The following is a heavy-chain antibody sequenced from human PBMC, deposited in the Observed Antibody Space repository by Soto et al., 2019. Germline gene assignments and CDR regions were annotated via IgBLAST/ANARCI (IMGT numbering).Heavy chain of an antibody. CDR3: ARVHPYDCWSSLEY. D-gene: IGHD3-3*01. CDR2: ISYDGSNK. Sequence: GGSLRLSCAASGFTFSSYGMHWVRQAPGKGLEWVAVISYDGSNKYYADSVKGRFTISRDNAKNSLYLQMNSLRAEDTALYYCARVHPYDCWSSLEYWGQGTLVTVSS. V-gene: IGHV3-30*03. J-gene: IGHJ4*02. CDR1: GFTFSSYG.